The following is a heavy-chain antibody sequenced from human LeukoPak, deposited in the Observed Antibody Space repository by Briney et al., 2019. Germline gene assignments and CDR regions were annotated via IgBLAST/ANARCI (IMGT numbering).Heavy chain of an antibody. CDR2: IYSSGST. CDR1: GFNVSSNY. V-gene: IGHV3-53*01. Sequence: PGGSLRLSCAASGFNVSSNYMSWVRQAPGKGLEWVPIIYSSGSTYYADSVKGRFTISRDNSKNTLYLQMNSLRAEDTAVYYCARSRGYSYGFNYWGQGTLVTVSS. D-gene: IGHD5-18*01. J-gene: IGHJ4*02. CDR3: ARSRGYSYGFNY.